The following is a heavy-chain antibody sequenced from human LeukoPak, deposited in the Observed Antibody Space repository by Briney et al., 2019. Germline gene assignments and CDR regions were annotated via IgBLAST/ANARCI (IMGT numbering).Heavy chain of an antibody. Sequence: GGSVRLSCAASGFTFNSYTMQWLPQAPGKGLEGFSAISTSSTYIYYADSVKGRFTISRDNAKNLLYLQLNSLRAEDTAVYYCARGYCGSTSCHDFDYWGQGTLVTVSS. CDR1: GFTFNSYT. CDR3: ARGYCGSTSCHDFDY. V-gene: IGHV3-21*01. J-gene: IGHJ4*02. D-gene: IGHD2-2*01. CDR2: ISTSSTYI.